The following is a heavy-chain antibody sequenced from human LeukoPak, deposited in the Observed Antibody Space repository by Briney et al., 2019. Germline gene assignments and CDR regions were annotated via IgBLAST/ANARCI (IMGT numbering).Heavy chain of an antibody. Sequence: PGGSLRLSCAASGFTFSSYGMHWVRQAPGKGLEWVAIISYDGSNEFYADSVKGRFTISRDNSKNTLYLQMNSLRAEDTALYYCAKDHSPLRGVGHFDYWGQGTLVTVSS. J-gene: IGHJ4*02. CDR3: AKDHSPLRGVGHFDY. CDR1: GFTFSSYG. V-gene: IGHV3-30*18. CDR2: ISYDGSNE. D-gene: IGHD3-10*01.